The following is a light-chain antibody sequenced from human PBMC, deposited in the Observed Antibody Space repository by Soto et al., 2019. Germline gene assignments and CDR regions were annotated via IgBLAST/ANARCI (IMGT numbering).Light chain of an antibody. CDR1: NSNIGSNY. Sequence: QSVLTQPPSASGTPGQRVTISCSGSNSNIGSNYVFWYQQLPGTAPKLLISKNDQRPSGVPDRFSGSKSGTSASLAISGLPSEDEGDYYCAAWDDCLPEVFGTGIKLTVL. V-gene: IGLV1-47*01. CDR3: AAWDDCLPEV. CDR2: KND. J-gene: IGLJ1*01.